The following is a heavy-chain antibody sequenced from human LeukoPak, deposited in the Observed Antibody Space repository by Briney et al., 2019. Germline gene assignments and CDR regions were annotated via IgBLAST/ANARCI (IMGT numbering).Heavy chain of an antibody. Sequence: GESLKISCKGSGYSFTSYWIGWVRQMPGKGLEWMGIIYPGDSDTRYSPSFQGQVTISADKSVSTAYLQWSSLKASDTAMYYCARRAAVAVNWFDPWGQGTLVTVSS. D-gene: IGHD6-19*01. J-gene: IGHJ5*02. V-gene: IGHV5-51*01. CDR1: GYSFTSYW. CDR2: IYPGDSDT. CDR3: ARRAAVAVNWFDP.